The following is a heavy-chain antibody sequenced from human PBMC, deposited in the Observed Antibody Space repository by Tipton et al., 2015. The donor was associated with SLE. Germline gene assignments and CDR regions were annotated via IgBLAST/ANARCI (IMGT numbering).Heavy chain of an antibody. CDR1: GGSISSGSYY. CDR2: IYTSGST. J-gene: IGHJ3*02. V-gene: IGHV4-61*02. D-gene: IGHD6-6*01. Sequence: TLSLTCTVSGGSISSGSYYWSWIRQPAGKGLEWIGRIYTSGSTNYNPSLKSRVTISVDTSKNQFSLKLSSVTAADTAVYYCAREWQLWANAFDIWGQGTMVTVSS. CDR3: AREWQLWANAFDI.